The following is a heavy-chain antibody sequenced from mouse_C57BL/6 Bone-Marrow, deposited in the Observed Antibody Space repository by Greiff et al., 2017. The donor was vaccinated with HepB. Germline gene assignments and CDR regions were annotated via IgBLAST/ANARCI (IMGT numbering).Heavy chain of an antibody. Sequence: EVQGVESGGGLVQPGGSLKLSCAASGFTFSDYYMYWVRQTPEKRLEWVAYISNGGGSTYYPDTVKGRFTISRDNAKNTLYLQMSRLKSEDTAMYYCARHSLYYYSSSYPFDYWGQGTTLTVSS. V-gene: IGHV5-12*01. CDR3: ARHSLYYYSSSYPFDY. D-gene: IGHD1-1*01. CDR1: GFTFSDYY. CDR2: ISNGGGST. J-gene: IGHJ2*01.